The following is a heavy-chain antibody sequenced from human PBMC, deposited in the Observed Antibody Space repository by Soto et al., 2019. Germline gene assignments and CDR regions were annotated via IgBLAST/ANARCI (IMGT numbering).Heavy chain of an antibody. CDR1: GGSISIGGYS. D-gene: IGHD4-17*01. CDR3: ASRATVTTEDY. Sequence: SETLSLTCSVSGGSISIGGYSWIWIRQPPGKGLEWIGYIYHSGSTYYNPSLKSRVTISVDRSKNQFSLKLSSVTAADTAVYYCASRATVTTEDYWGQGTLVTVSS. CDR2: IYHSGST. V-gene: IGHV4-30-2*01. J-gene: IGHJ4*02.